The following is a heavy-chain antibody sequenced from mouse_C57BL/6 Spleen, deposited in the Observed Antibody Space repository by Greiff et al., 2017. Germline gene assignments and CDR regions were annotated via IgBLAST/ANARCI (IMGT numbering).Heavy chain of an antibody. Sequence: QVQLKESGAELMKPGASVKLSCKATGYTFTGYWIEWVKQRPGHGLEWIGEILPGSGSPNYNEKFKGKATFTADTSSNTAYMQLSSLTTEDTAIYYCARGDYSNYENYAMAYWGQGTSVTVSS. CDR3: ARGDYSNYENYAMAY. D-gene: IGHD2-5*01. J-gene: IGHJ4*01. V-gene: IGHV1-9*01. CDR2: ILPGSGSP. CDR1: GYTFTGYW.